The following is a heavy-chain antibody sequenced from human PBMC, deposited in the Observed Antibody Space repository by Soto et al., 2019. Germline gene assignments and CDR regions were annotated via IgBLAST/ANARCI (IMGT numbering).Heavy chain of an antibody. CDR3: ATHQYQQQLLN. V-gene: IGHV1-8*02. Sequence: QVQLVQSGAEVKKPGASVKVSCRASGYTFQTYDIVWVRQATGQGLEWLGWMTPNSGGTVYAQNFQGRVTMTRDTSISTAYMELSSLGSDDTALYSCATHQYQQQLLNWGQGTLVTVSS. J-gene: IGHJ4*02. CDR1: GYTFQTYD. D-gene: IGHD2-2*01. CDR2: MTPNSGGT.